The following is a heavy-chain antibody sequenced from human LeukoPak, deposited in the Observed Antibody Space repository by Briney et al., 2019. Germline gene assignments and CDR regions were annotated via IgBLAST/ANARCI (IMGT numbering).Heavy chain of an antibody. CDR3: TTDGQIDY. Sequence: GGSLRPSWPAPGFTFIKPWMGWGRQAPGKGLGWVGRIKSKTDGGTTDYAAPVKGRFTISRDDSKNTLYLQMNSLKTEDTAVYYCTTDGQIDYWGQGTLVTVSS. CDR1: GFTFIKPW. D-gene: IGHD3/OR15-3a*01. V-gene: IGHV3-15*01. CDR2: IKSKTDGGTT. J-gene: IGHJ4*02.